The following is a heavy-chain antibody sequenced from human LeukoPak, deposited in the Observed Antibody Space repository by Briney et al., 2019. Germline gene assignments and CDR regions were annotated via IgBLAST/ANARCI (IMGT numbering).Heavy chain of an antibody. D-gene: IGHD3-10*01. CDR2: INPNSGGT. CDR3: ARGDPFTYYYGSGSYSHAFDI. V-gene: IGHV1-2*02. Sequence: GASVTVSCKASGYTFTGYYMHWVRQAPGQGLEWMGWINPNSGGTNYAQKFQGRVTMTRDTSISTAYMELSRLRSDDTAVYYCARGDPFTYYYGSGSYSHAFDIWGQGTMVTVSS. CDR1: GYTFTGYY. J-gene: IGHJ3*02.